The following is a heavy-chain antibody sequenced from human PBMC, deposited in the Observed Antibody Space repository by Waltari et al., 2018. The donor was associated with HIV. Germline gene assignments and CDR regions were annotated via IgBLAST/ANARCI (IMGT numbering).Heavy chain of an antibody. V-gene: IGHV3-53*01. J-gene: IGHJ1*01. D-gene: IGHD5-12*01. CDR2: IYGGGST. Sequence: EVQLVESGGGLIQPGGSLRLSCAASGFTVSSNYMSWVRQAPGKGVEWVSVIYGGGSTYYADSVKGRFTISRDNSKNTLYLQMNSLRAEDTAVYYCAGSRDGYNYQYFQHWGQGTLVTVSS. CDR3: AGSRDGYNYQYFQH. CDR1: GFTVSSNY.